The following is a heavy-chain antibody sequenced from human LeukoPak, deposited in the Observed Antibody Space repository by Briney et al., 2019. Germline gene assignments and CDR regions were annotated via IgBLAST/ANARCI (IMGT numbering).Heavy chain of an antibody. CDR1: GCTFTSYY. J-gene: IGHJ6*03. D-gene: IGHD2-2*01. V-gene: IGHV1-46*01. CDR2: INPSGGST. Sequence: ASVKVSCKASGCTFTSYYMHWVRQAPGRGLEWMGIINPSGGSTSYAQKFQGRVTMTRDMSTSTVYMELSSLRSEDTAVYYCARRTEVFPGRYYHYYYMDVWGKGTTDTVSS. CDR3: ARRTEVFPGRYYHYYYMDV.